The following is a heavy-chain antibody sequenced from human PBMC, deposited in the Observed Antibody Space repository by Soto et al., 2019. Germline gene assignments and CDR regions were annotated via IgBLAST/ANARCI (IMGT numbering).Heavy chain of an antibody. CDR1: GGSISSGGYS. D-gene: IGHD2-2*01. CDR3: ARGGGSPYHDHEFDY. J-gene: IGHJ4*02. V-gene: IGHV4-30-2*01. CDR2: MYHSGTT. Sequence: SETLSLTYAVSGGSISSGGYSWSWIRQPPGKGLEWIGYMYHSGTTNYNASFNIRVTISVDTSKNQFSLKLTSVTTADTAVYYCARGGGSPYHDHEFDYWGQGILVTVSS.